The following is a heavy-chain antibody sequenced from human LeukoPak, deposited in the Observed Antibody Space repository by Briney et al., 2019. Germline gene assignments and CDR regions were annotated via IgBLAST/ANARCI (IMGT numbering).Heavy chain of an antibody. CDR2: IYHSGST. CDR1: GYPISSGYY. V-gene: IGHV4-38-2*02. D-gene: IGHD3-10*01. J-gene: IGHJ4*02. CDR3: ARDLADYGSGSYYPN. Sequence: PSETLSLTCTVSGYPISSGYYWGWIRQPPGKGLEWIGSIYHSGSTYYNPSLKSRVTISVDTSKNQFSLKLSSVTAADTAVYYCARDLADYGSGSYYPNWGQGTLVTVSS.